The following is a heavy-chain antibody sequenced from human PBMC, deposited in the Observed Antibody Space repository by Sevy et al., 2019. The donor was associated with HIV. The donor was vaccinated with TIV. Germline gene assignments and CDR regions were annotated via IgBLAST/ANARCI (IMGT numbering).Heavy chain of an antibody. CDR2: IYYSGST. V-gene: IGHV4-61*01. Sequence: SETLCLTCTVSGGSVSSGSYYWSWIRQPPGKGLEWIGYIYYSGSTNYNPSLKSRVTISVDTSKNQFSLKLSSVTAADTAVYYCARDKWGYCTNGVCQKWFDYWGQGTLVTVSS. D-gene: IGHD2-8*01. J-gene: IGHJ4*02. CDR1: GGSVSSGSYY. CDR3: ARDKWGYCTNGVCQKWFDY.